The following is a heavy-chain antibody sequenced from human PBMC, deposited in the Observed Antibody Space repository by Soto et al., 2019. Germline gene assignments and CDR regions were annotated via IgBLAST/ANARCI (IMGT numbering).Heavy chain of an antibody. V-gene: IGHV1-24*01. CDR1: GYTLTELS. CDR3: AAGARDAFDI. CDR2: FDRQDGET. J-gene: IGHJ3*02. D-gene: IGHD4-17*01. Sequence: ASVKVSCKVSGYTLTELSMHWVRQAPGKGLEWMGGFDRQDGETLYAQRFQGRVTMTEDTSTDTAYMELSSLRSEDSSMYYCAAGARDAFDIWGQGTLGTV.